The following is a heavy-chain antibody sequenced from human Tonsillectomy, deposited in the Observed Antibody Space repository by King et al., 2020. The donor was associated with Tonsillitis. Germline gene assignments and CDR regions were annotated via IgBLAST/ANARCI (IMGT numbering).Heavy chain of an antibody. CDR1: GFTFSDYY. D-gene: IGHD6-25*01. V-gene: IGHV3-11*01. CDR3: ARAARGVDY. CDR2: ISSSGNTR. J-gene: IGHJ4*02. Sequence: HVQLVESGGGLVKPGGSLRLSCETSGFTFSDYYMSWLRQAPGKGLEWISYISSSGNTRYYADSVRGRFTISRDNAKKSTYLQMNSLRVEDTAVYYCARAARGVDYWGQGTLVTVSS.